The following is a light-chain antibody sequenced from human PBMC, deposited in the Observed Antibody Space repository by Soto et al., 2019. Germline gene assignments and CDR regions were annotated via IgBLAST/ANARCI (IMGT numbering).Light chain of an antibody. CDR2: AAS. Sequence: DIELTQSPGTLSLSPGDRATLSCRASQSVSSSFLAWYQQKPGQAPRLLIYAASRRATGIPDRFSGSGSGTDFTLTISRLEPEDFAVYYCQQYGSSAFSFGPGTKVDIK. CDR3: QQYGSSAFS. J-gene: IGKJ3*01. CDR1: QSVSSSF. V-gene: IGKV3-20*01.